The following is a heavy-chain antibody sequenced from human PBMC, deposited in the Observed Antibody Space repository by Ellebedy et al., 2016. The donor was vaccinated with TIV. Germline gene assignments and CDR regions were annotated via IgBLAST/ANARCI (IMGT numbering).Heavy chain of an antibody. V-gene: IGHV3-23*01. Sequence: GESLKISCAASGFTSSSYVMTWVRQAPGKGLEWVSIISSSGDSTYYADSVKGRFTISRDNSKNTLYLQMNNLRAEDTAIYYCAKARVSGGKFYSYFDYWGQGTLVTVSS. CDR3: AKARVSGGKFYSYFDY. D-gene: IGHD6-25*01. CDR2: ISSSGDST. J-gene: IGHJ4*02. CDR1: GFTSSSYV.